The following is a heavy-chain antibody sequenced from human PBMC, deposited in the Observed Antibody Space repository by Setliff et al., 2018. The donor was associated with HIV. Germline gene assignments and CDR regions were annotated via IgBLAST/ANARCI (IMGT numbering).Heavy chain of an antibody. J-gene: IGHJ6*03. CDR1: GYTFTSYY. V-gene: IGHV1-46*01. CDR2: INPSGGST. D-gene: IGHD2-2*01. Sequence: ASVKVSCKASGYTFTSYYMHWVRQAPGQGLEWMGIINPSGGSTSYAQKFQGRVTMTRDTSTSTVCMELSSLRSEDTAVYYCAREVVPAAMRYYYYMDVWGKGTTVTVS. CDR3: AREVVPAAMRYYYYMDV.